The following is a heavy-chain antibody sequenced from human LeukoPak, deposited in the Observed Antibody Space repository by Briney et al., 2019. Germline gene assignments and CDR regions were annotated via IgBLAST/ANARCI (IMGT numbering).Heavy chain of an antibody. CDR3: AKSSCSSTSCSRIDY. V-gene: IGHV3-30-3*02. D-gene: IGHD2-2*01. Sequence: PGGSLRLSCAASGFTFSSYAMHWVRQAPGKGLEWVVLISYDGSSKYYADSVKGRFTISRDNSKNTLYLQMNSLRAEDTAVYYCAKSSCSSTSCSRIDYWGQGTLVTVSS. CDR2: ISYDGSSK. CDR1: GFTFSSYA. J-gene: IGHJ4*02.